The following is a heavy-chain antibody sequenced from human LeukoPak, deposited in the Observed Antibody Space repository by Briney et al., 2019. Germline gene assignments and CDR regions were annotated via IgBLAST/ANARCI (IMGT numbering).Heavy chain of an antibody. CDR1: GGSISSSSNY. V-gene: IGHV4-39*01. D-gene: IGHD5-12*01. Sequence: NSSETLSLTCTVSGGSISSSSNYWGWIRQPPGKGLEFIGNIYYTGTTYYNPSLKSRVTISIYTSNNQFSLKLSSVTAADTAVYYCTSLNSGYGRWFDHWGQGTLVTVSS. CDR2: IYYTGTT. CDR3: TSLNSGYGRWFDH. J-gene: IGHJ5*02.